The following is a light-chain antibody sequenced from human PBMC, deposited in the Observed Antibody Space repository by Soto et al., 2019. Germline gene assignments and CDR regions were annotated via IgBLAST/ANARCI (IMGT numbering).Light chain of an antibody. Sequence: PGERATLSCRASQPIGNDYVAWYQQKPGQAPRLLIYDASSRATGIPDRFTGSGSGTDFALTISSLEPEDFAVYYCQQCAYTPRTFGQGTKVEVK. V-gene: IGKV3-20*01. J-gene: IGKJ1*01. CDR1: QPIGNDY. CDR2: DAS. CDR3: QQCAYTPRT.